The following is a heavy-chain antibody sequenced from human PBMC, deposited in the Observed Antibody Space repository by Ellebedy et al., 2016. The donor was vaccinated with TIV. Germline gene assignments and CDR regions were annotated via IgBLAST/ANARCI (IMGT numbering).Heavy chain of an antibody. J-gene: IGHJ6*04. V-gene: IGHV4-34*01. CDR1: GGSFSGYY. D-gene: IGHD3-9*01. CDR2: VNQSGRT. Sequence: SETLSLTCAVYGGSFSGYYWSWVRQPPGKGLEWIGEVNQSGRTNYHPSLKSRVTISVDRSKNQFSLKLSSVTAADTAVYYCANQYYDFLTADSGVDVWGKGATVTVSS. CDR3: ANQYYDFLTADSGVDV.